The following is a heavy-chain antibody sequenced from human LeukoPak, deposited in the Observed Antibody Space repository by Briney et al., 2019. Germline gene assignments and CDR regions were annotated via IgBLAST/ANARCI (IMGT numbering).Heavy chain of an antibody. CDR3: ARKFGWTGNWFDP. J-gene: IGHJ5*02. CDR2: ISGSSNTI. Sequence: PGGSLRLSCAASGFTFSSYSMNWVRQAPGKGLEWVAYISGSSNTIYYADAVKGRFTISRDNAKNSLYLQMNSLRVEDTAVHYCARKFGWTGNWFDPWGQGTLVIVSS. CDR1: GFTFSSYS. D-gene: IGHD3-10*01. V-gene: IGHV3-48*04.